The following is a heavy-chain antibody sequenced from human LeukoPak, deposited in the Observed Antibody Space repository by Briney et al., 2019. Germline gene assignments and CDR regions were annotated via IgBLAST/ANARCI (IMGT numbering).Heavy chain of an antibody. J-gene: IGHJ4*02. Sequence: SETLSLTCAVYGGSFSGYYWSWIRLPPGKGLEWIGEINHSGSTNYNPSLKSRVTISVDTSKNQFSLKLSSVTAADTDVYYCARGRSLTYCSGGSCPHYYFDYWGQGTLVTVSS. D-gene: IGHD2-15*01. CDR3: ARGRSLTYCSGGSCPHYYFDY. CDR2: INHSGST. V-gene: IGHV4-34*01. CDR1: GGSFSGYY.